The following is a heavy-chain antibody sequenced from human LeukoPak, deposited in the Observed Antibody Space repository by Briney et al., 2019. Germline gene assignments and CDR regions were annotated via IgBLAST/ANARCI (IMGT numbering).Heavy chain of an antibody. CDR2: IGAYDGKT. J-gene: IGHJ6*03. CDR1: GYTLTSYG. D-gene: IGHD5-18*01. CDR3: ARSAEPYSYGYSIYYYYMDV. Sequence: ASVKVSCKASGYTLTSYGISWVRQAPGQGLEWMGWIGAYDGKTNYAQKFQGRVTMTTDTSTSTAYMELRSLRSDDTAVYYCARSAEPYSYGYSIYYYYMDVWGKGTTVTISS. V-gene: IGHV1-18*01.